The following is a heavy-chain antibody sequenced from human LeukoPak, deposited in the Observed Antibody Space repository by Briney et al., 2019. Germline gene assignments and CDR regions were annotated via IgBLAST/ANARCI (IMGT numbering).Heavy chain of an antibody. CDR3: ARGGHRQKEF. Sequence: GGSLRLSCAASGFTLSNFWMTWVRQSPGKGLEWVAIIKYDGSVKYYVDSVKGRFTISRDNANNSPYLQMSSLRAEDTAVYYCARGGHRQKEFWGQGTLVTVSS. CDR1: GFTLSNFW. J-gene: IGHJ4*02. D-gene: IGHD3-10*01. CDR2: IKYDGSVK. V-gene: IGHV3-7*01.